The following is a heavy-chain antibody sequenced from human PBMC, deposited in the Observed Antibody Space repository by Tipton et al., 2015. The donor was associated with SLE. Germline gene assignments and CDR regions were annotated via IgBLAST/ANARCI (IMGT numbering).Heavy chain of an antibody. V-gene: IGHV3-49*03. Sequence: SLRLSCTASGFSFGDYALSWFRQAPGERLEWVGFIRSQAYGGTTEYAASVKGRFTISRDDSKSIAYLQMTSLKTEDTAVYYCTRASYSGYDYSFDYWGQGTLVTVSS. J-gene: IGHJ4*02. CDR1: GFSFGDYA. D-gene: IGHD5-12*01. CDR3: TRASYSGYDYSFDY. CDR2: IRSQAYGGTT.